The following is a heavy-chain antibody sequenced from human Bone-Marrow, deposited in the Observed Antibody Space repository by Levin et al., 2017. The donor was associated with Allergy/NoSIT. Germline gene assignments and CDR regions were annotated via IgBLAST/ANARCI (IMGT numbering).Heavy chain of an antibody. Sequence: GGSLRLSCEASGLAFSRADMHWVRQVTGKGLEWVSAIGDSGDTYYSDSVKGRFTISRENVANSLFLQMDSLTAGDTAVYYCAREVVDTRSRKWSLDLWGRGTLVTVSS. CDR1: GLAFSRAD. J-gene: IGHJ2*01. CDR2: IGDSGDT. CDR3: AREVVDTRSRKWSLDL. D-gene: IGHD5-18*01. V-gene: IGHV3-13*01.